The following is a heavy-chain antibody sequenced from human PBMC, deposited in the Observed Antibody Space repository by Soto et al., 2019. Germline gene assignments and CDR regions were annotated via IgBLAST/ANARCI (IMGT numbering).Heavy chain of an antibody. V-gene: IGHV4-4*07. Sequence: SVTLSLTCTVSGGSISSYYWSWIRQPAGKGLEWIGRIYTSGSTNYNPSLKSRVTMSVDTSKNQFSLKLSSVTAADTAVYYCARDGPDYGDDSEPEDYCYYYGMYVWGQGXTVTVYS. CDR3: ARDGPDYGDDSEPEDYCYYYGMYV. D-gene: IGHD4-17*01. CDR2: IYTSGST. CDR1: GGSISSYY. J-gene: IGHJ6*02.